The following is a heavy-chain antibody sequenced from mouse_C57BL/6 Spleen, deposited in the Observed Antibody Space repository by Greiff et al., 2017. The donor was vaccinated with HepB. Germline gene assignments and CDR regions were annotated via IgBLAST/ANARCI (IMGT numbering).Heavy chain of an antibody. D-gene: IGHD1-1*01. V-gene: IGHV1-81*01. Sequence: QVHVKQSGAELARPGASVKLSCKASGYTFTSYGISWVKQRTGQGLEWIGEIYPRSGNTYYNEKFKGKATLTADKSSSTAYMELRSLTSEDSAVYFCAIITTVVAPYGGQGTTLTVSS. CDR1: GYTFTSYG. J-gene: IGHJ2*01. CDR3: AIITTVVAPY. CDR2: IYPRSGNT.